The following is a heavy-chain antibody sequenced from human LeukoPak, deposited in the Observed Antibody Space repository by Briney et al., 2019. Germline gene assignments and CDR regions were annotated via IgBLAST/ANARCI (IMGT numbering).Heavy chain of an antibody. D-gene: IGHD5-24*01. J-gene: IGHJ4*02. CDR3: ARGAGYNYPYYFDY. CDR1: GFTVSSNY. Sequence: GGSLRLSCAASGFTVSSNYMNWVRQAPGKGLEWVSVIYGGGNIYYADSVKGRFTISRDNSKNILYLQMNSLRAEDTAVYYCARGAGYNYPYYFDYWGQGTLVTVSS. V-gene: IGHV3-53*01. CDR2: IYGGGNI.